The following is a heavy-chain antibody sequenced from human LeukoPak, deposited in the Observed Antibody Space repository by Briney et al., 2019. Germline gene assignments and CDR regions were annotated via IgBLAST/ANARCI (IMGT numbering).Heavy chain of an antibody. CDR1: GFTFSSYG. V-gene: IGHV3-21*01. J-gene: IGHJ5*02. Sequence: GGSLRLSCAASGFTFSSYGMHWVRQAPGKGLEWVSSISSSSSYIYYADSVKGRFTISRDNAKNSLYLQMNSLRAEDTAVYYCAREGGTTVVTENWFDPWGQGTLVTVSS. CDR2: ISSSSSYI. D-gene: IGHD4-23*01. CDR3: AREGGTTVVTENWFDP.